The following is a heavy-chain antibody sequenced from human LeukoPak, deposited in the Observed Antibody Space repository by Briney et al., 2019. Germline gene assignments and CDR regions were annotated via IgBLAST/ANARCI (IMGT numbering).Heavy chain of an antibody. CDR3: ATDPYYDSSGYAWYFDL. D-gene: IGHD3-22*01. Sequence: ASVKVSCKASGYTFTGYYMHWVRQAPGQGLEWMGGFDPEDGETIYAQKFQGRVTMTEDTSTDTAYMELSSLRSEDTAVYYCATDPYYDSSGYAWYFDLWGRGTLVTVSS. CDR1: GYTFTGYY. V-gene: IGHV1-24*01. J-gene: IGHJ2*01. CDR2: FDPEDGET.